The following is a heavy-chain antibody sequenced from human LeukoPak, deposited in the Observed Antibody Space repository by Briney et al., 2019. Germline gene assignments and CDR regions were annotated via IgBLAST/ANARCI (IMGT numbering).Heavy chain of an antibody. CDR1: GYTFTSYD. CDR3: ARGRMVRGVIIWRNWFDP. J-gene: IGHJ5*02. V-gene: IGHV1-8*01. CDR2: MNPNSGNT. D-gene: IGHD3-10*01. Sequence: GASVKVSCKASGYTFTSYDINWVRQATGQGLEWMGWMNPNSGNTGYAQKFQGRVTMTRNTSISTAYMELSSPRSEDTAVYYCARGRMVRGVIIWRNWFDPWGQGTLVTVSS.